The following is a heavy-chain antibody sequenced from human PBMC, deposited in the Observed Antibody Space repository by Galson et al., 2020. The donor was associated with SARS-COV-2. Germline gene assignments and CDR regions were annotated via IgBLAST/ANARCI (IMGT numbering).Heavy chain of an antibody. CDR2: MNPNSGNT. Sequence: ASVKVSCKASGYTFTSYDIYWVRQATGQGLEWMGWMNPNSGNTGYAQKFQGRVTMTRDSSISTAYMELSSLRSEDTAVYYCARGLRYDFWSGYSGRDYWGQGTLVTVSS. J-gene: IGHJ4*02. CDR1: GYTFTSYD. CDR3: ARGLRYDFWSGYSGRDY. V-gene: IGHV1-8*01. D-gene: IGHD3-3*01.